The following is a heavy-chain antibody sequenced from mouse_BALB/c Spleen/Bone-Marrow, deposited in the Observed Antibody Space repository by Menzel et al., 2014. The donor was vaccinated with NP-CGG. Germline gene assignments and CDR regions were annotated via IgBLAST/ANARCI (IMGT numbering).Heavy chain of an antibody. CDR3: ARRTTGVAPFDY. V-gene: IGHV1-54*03. J-gene: IGHJ2*01. D-gene: IGHD1-1*01. Sequence: LVESGAELARPGTSVKVSCKASGYAFTNYLIEWVKQRPGQGLEWIGVINPGSRSTNYNEKFKGKATLTADKPSSTAYMQLSSLTSDDSAVYFCARRTTGVAPFDYWGQGTTLTVSS. CDR1: GYAFTNYL. CDR2: INPGSRST.